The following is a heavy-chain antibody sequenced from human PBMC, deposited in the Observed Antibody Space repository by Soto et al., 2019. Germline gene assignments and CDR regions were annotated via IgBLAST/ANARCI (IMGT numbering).Heavy chain of an antibody. J-gene: IGHJ4*02. Sequence: PSETLSLXCSVSDDSINSDKYYWGWIRQPPGKGLEWIGSIYYRGNAYYNPSLQTRVTISLDKSRNQFSLKLSSVTAADTAVYYCARGLGSYDFWSGWPTTNYFDYWGQGTLVTVSS. CDR3: ARGLGSYDFWSGWPTTNYFDY. D-gene: IGHD3-3*01. CDR2: IYYRGNA. CDR1: DDSINSDKYY. V-gene: IGHV4-39*01.